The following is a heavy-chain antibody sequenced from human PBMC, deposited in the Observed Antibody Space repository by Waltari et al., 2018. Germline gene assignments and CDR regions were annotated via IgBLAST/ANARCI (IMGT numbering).Heavy chain of an antibody. Sequence: QVQRVGSGGAVVQPGTSLGLSGPASGFTFIRYAFPWVGQAQAKGREWVATMSYDGSNRYFSDSVKGRFTISRDNSQNTLYLQMNSLRTDDTAVYYCAKALLLWFGELSSHPNWFDPWGQGTLVTVSS. J-gene: IGHJ5*02. CDR1: GFTFIRYA. CDR2: MSYDGSNR. CDR3: AKALLLWFGELSSHPNWFDP. D-gene: IGHD3-10*01. V-gene: IGHV3-30*18.